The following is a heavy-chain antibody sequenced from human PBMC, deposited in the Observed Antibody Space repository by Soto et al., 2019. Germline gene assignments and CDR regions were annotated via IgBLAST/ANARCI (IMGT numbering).Heavy chain of an antibody. CDR1: GGTFSSYA. Sequence: GASVKVSCKASGGTFSSYAISWVRQAPGQGLEWMGGIIPIFGTANYAQKFQGRVTITADESTRTAYMELSSLRSEDTAVYYCARWGAFRAAAPSDNWFDPWGQGTLVTVSS. CDR2: IIPIFGTA. D-gene: IGHD6-13*01. V-gene: IGHV1-69*13. J-gene: IGHJ5*02. CDR3: ARWGAFRAAAPSDNWFDP.